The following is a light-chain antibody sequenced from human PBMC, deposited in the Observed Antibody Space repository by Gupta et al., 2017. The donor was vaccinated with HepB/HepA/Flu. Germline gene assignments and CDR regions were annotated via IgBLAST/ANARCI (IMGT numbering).Light chain of an antibody. CDR2: DVN. CDR1: NSDIGSYNY. J-gene: IGLJ1*01. V-gene: IGLV2-14*01. Sequence: QSALTQPASVSESPGPSITISCTGTNSDIGSYNYVSWYQQYPGKAPKIIIYDVNNRPSGVANRFSGSKSGNTASLTISGLQAEDEAYYYCCSYTTSSTYVFGTGNKVTVL. CDR3: CSYTTSSTYV.